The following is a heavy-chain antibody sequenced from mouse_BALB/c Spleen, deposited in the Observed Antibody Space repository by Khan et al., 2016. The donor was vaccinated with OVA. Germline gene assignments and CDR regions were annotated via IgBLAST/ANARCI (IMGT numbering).Heavy chain of an antibody. D-gene: IGHD2-14*01. CDR1: GYTFTSCT. Sequence: QMQLEESGAELARPGASVKMSCKASGYTFTSCTIHWIKQRPGQGLEWIGYINPSSGYTNYNQKFKDKATLTADKSSTTAYMQLSSLTSDDSAVYYCARDGAYYRNDGWFAYWGQGTLVTVSA. CDR3: ARDGAYYRNDGWFAY. J-gene: IGHJ3*01. V-gene: IGHV1-4*01. CDR2: INPSSGYT.